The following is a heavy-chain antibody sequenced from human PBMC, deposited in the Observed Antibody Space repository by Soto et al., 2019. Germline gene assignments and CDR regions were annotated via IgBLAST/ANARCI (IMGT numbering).Heavy chain of an antibody. Sequence: DVQLLASGGGLVQPGGSLRLSCATSGFTFGNYGMNWVRQAPGKGLEWVSGISGGGGNTYYAGSVKGRFTISRDPSKNTVFLEMNSLRAEDTAVYYCAKGFIVVVTVLRPDDAFDVWGQGTLVTVSS. V-gene: IGHV3-23*01. J-gene: IGHJ3*01. CDR3: AKGFIVVVTVLRPDDAFDV. D-gene: IGHD2-21*02. CDR1: GFTFGNYG. CDR2: ISGGGGNT.